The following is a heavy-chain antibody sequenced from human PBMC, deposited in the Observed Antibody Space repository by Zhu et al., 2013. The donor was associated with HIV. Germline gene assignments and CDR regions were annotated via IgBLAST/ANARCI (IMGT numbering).Heavy chain of an antibody. CDR2: IIPIFGTA. V-gene: IGHV1-69*12. D-gene: IGHD1-1*01. CDR3: AREGGNENVYYYYYGMDV. Sequence: QVQLVQSGAEVKKPGSSVKVSCKASGGTFSSYAISWVRQAPGQGLEWMGGIIPIFGTANYAQKFQGRVTITADESTSTAYMELSSLRSEDTAVYYCAREGGNENVYYYYYGMDVWGQGTTVTVSS. J-gene: IGHJ6*02. CDR1: GGTFSSYA.